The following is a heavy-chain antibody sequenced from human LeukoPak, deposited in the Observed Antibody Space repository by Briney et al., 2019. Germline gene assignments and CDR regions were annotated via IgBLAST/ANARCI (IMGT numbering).Heavy chain of an antibody. V-gene: IGHV3-23*01. CDR1: GFTFGTYA. CDR3: ARDISGGYDGLDV. D-gene: IGHD3-22*01. J-gene: IGHJ6*02. Sequence: GGSLRLSCAASGFTFGTYAMSWVRQAPGKGLEWISAISGSGGSTYYADSVKGRFTISRDNSKNTLYLQMNSLSAGDTAVYYCARDISGGYDGLDVWGQGTTVTVSS. CDR2: ISGSGGST.